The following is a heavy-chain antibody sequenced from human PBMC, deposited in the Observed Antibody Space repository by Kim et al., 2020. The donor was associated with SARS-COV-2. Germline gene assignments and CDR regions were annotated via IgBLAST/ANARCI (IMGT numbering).Heavy chain of an antibody. Sequence: GESLKISCKGSGYSFTSYWISWVRQMPGKGLEWMGRIDPSDSYTNYSPSFQGHVTISADKSISTAYLQWSSLKASDTAMYYCARAAYCSGGSCYSVVHGMDVWGQGTTVTVSS. CDR1: GYSFTSYW. V-gene: IGHV5-10-1*01. CDR2: IDPSDSYT. CDR3: ARAAYCSGGSCYSVVHGMDV. D-gene: IGHD2-15*01. J-gene: IGHJ6*02.